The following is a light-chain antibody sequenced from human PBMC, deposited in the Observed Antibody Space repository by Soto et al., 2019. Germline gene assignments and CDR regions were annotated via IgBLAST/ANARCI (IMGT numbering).Light chain of an antibody. CDR3: CSYAGSFTL. J-gene: IGLJ2*01. V-gene: IGLV2-11*01. CDR1: SSDVGGYNY. Sequence: QSALTQPRSVSGSPGQSVTISCTGTSSDVGGYNYVSWYQQHPGKAPKLMIYDVSKRPSGVPDRFSGSKSGNTASLTISGHQAEDEADYYCCSYAGSFTLFGGGIKLTVL. CDR2: DVS.